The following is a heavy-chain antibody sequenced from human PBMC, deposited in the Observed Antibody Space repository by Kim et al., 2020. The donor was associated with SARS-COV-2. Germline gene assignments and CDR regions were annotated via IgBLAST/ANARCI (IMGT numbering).Heavy chain of an antibody. CDR3: ARDQKRITFGGVIGDYYYGVDV. Sequence: GGSLRLSCAASGFIFSSYVMHWVRQAPGKGLEWVAVISYDGSNKYDADSVKGRFTISRDNSKNTLYLQMNSLRAEDTAVYYCARDQKRITFGGVIGDYYYGVDVWGQGTTVTVSS. J-gene: IGHJ6*02. V-gene: IGHV3-30*04. CDR2: ISYDGSNK. CDR1: GFIFSSYV. D-gene: IGHD3-16*02.